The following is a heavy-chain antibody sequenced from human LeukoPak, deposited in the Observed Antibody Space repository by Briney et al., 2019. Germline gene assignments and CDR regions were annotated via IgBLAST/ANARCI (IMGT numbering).Heavy chain of an antibody. CDR1: GFTFSSYG. Sequence: PGRSLRLSCAASGFTFSSYGMHWVRQAPGKGLEWVAVIWYGGSNKYYADSVKGRFTISRDNSKNTLYLQMNSLRAEDTAVYYCARGRTNYYGSGSYMDVWGKGTTVTVSS. CDR3: ARGRTNYYGSGSYMDV. V-gene: IGHV3-33*08. J-gene: IGHJ6*03. CDR2: IWYGGSNK. D-gene: IGHD3-10*01.